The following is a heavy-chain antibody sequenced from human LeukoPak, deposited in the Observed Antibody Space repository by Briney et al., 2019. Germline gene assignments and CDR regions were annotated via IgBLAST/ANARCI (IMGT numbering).Heavy chain of an antibody. V-gene: IGHV4-39*01. J-gene: IGHJ6*03. D-gene: IGHD6-6*01. CDR3: AKLVSSIAALARYYYYMEV. Sequence: SETLSLTCTVSGGSISSSSYYWGWIRQPPGKGLEWIGSIYYSGSTYYNPSLKSRVTISVDTSKNQFSLKLSSVTAADTAVYYCAKLVSSIAALARYYYYMEVWGDGTTVTVSS. CDR1: GGSISSSSYY. CDR2: IYYSGST.